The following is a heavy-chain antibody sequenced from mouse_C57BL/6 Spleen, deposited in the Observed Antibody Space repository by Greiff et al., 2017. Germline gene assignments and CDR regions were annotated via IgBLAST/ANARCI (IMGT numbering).Heavy chain of an antibody. V-gene: IGHV5-4*01. Sequence: EVQLVESGGGLVKPGGSLKLSCAASGFTFSSYAMSWVRQTPEKRLEWVATISDGGSYTYYPDNVKGRFTISRDNAKNNLYLQMSHLKSEDTAMYYCARDSGGYYYFDYWGQGTTLTVSS. CDR2: ISDGGSYT. J-gene: IGHJ2*01. D-gene: IGHD2-3*01. CDR1: GFTFSSYA. CDR3: ARDSGGYYYFDY.